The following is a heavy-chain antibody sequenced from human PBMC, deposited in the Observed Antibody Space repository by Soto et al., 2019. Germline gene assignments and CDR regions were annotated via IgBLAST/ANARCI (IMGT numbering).Heavy chain of an antibody. CDR1: GFTFSNHA. V-gene: IGHV3-30*04. CDR3: AREPYAAPPGYFDY. J-gene: IGHJ4*02. CDR2: ISDDGRNT. D-gene: IGHD2-15*01. Sequence: QVQLAESGGGVVQPGRSLRLSCAASGFTFSNHAMHWVRQAPGKGLEWVAVISDDGRNTYYADSVKGRFTISRDNSKNTMDLQMNSLRTEDTAVYYCAREPYAAPPGYFDYWGQGTLVPVSS.